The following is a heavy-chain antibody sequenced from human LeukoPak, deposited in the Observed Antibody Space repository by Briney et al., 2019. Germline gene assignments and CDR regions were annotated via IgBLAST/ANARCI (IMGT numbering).Heavy chain of an antibody. V-gene: IGHV1-46*01. D-gene: IGHD1-26*01. J-gene: IGHJ4*02. CDR3: ARLGGSYMYYFDY. CDR2: INPSGGST. CDR1: GYTFTSYY. Sequence: GASVKVSCKASGYTFTSYYMHWVRQAPGQGLEWMGIINPSGGSTSYAQKSQGRVTMTRDTSTSTVYVELSSLRSEDTAVYYCARLGGSYMYYFDYWGQGTLVTVSS.